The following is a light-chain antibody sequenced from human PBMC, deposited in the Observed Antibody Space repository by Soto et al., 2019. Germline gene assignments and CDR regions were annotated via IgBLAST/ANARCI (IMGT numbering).Light chain of an antibody. CDR3: SSYTRRTTRV. CDR1: SSDIGAYNY. CDR2: DVG. V-gene: IGLV2-14*01. Sequence: QSALTQPASVSGSPGQSITISCTGTSSDIGAYNYVSWYQQHPGKAPRLMIYDVGNRPSGVSNRFSGSKSGNTASLTISGLQAEDEADYYCSSYTRRTTRVFGGGTKLTVL. J-gene: IGLJ2*01.